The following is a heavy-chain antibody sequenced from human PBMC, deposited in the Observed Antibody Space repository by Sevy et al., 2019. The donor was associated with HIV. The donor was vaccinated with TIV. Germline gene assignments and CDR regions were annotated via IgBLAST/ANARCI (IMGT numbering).Heavy chain of an antibody. D-gene: IGHD4-4*01. CDR1: GFSLSRHD. CDR3: ARESGGNGFDY. J-gene: IGHJ4*02. Sequence: GGSLRLSCAASGFSLSRHDMHWVHQAPGKGLEWVAVIWYDGSNKDYGDSVKGRFTISRDSSKNTLYLQMNSLRAEDTAVYYWARESGGNGFDYWGQGTLVTVSS. V-gene: IGHV3-33*01. CDR2: IWYDGSNK.